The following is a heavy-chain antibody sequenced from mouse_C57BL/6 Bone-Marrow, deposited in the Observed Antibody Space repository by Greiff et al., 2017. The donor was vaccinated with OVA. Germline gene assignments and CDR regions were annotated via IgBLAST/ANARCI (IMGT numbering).Heavy chain of an antibody. D-gene: IGHD4-1*01. J-gene: IGHJ2*01. Sequence: QVQLQQSGAELVRPGASVKMSCKASGYTFTSYYMHWVKQTPRQGLEWIGAIYPGNGDTTYNQKFKGKATLTVDKSSSTAYMQLSSLTSEDSAVYFCARRAPDWDGGYFDYWGQGTTLTVSS. V-gene: IGHV1-12*01. CDR3: ARRAPDWDGGYFDY. CDR1: GYTFTSYY. CDR2: IYPGNGDT.